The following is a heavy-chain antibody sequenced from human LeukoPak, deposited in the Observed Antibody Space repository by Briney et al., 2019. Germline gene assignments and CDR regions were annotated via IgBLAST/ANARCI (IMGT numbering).Heavy chain of an antibody. Sequence: GGSLRLSCAASGFTFSSSAMSWVRQAPGKGLEWVSAISGSGGSTYYADSVKGRFTISRDNSKNTLYLQMNSLRAEDTAVYYCAREGYSYGFEDYYYGMDVWGQGTTVTVSS. CDR2: ISGSGGST. D-gene: IGHD5-18*01. J-gene: IGHJ6*02. CDR1: GFTFSSSA. CDR3: AREGYSYGFEDYYYGMDV. V-gene: IGHV3-23*01.